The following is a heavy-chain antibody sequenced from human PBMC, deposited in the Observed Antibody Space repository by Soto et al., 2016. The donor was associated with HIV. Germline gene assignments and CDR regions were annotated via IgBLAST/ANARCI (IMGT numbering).Heavy chain of an antibody. CDR2: INTYNGNT. CDR3: AREAYYFGSGEXYFDY. D-gene: IGHD1-26*01. Sequence: QVHLVQSGAEVKKPGASVKVSCKASGYTFSRYGISWVRQAPGQGLEWMGWINTYNGNTNYAQRFQGRVSMTTDTSTNTAYMALMSLKSDDTAVYYCAREAYYFGSGEXYFDYWGQGTLVTVSS. V-gene: IGHV1-18*01. CDR1: GYTFSRYG. J-gene: IGHJ4*02.